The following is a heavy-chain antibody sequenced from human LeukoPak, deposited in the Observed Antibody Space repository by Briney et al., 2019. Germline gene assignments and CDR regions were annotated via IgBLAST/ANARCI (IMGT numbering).Heavy chain of an antibody. CDR3: ARSYYSNSGDF. CDR2: IYWDDDK. CDR1: GFSLSTSGVS. V-gene: IGHV2-5*02. Sequence: SGPTLVNPTQTLTLTCTFSGFSLSTSGVSVGWIRQSPGKALEWLAVIYWDDDKRYSPSLKSRLTIKDTSKSQVVLTMTNMDPVDTATYYCARSYYSNSGDFWGQGTLVTVSS. D-gene: IGHD3-10*01. J-gene: IGHJ4*02.